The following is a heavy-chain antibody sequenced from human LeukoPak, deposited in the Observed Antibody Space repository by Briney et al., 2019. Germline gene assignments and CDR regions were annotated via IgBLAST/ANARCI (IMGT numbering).Heavy chain of an antibody. CDR3: SRESGPFSPFGH. J-gene: IGHJ4*02. CDR2: IYYSGST. D-gene: IGHD1-26*01. V-gene: IGHV4-61*01. Sequence: PSETLSLTCTVSGDSINSGRHYWSWIRQPPGKGLEWIGYIYYSGSTNYNPSLKSRVTISVDTSKNQFSLKLSSVTAADTAVYYCSRESGPFSPFGHWGQGTLVTVTS. CDR1: GDSINSGRHY.